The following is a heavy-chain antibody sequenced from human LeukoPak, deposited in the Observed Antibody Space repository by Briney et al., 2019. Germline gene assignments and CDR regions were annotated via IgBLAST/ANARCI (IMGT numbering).Heavy chain of an antibody. Sequence: GGSLRLSCAASGFTFSSYGMHWVRQAPGKGLEWVAVIWYDGSKSYYADAAKGRFTISRDNSKNTLYLQMSSLRAEDTAVYYCARYRRGASDYWGQGTLVIVSS. V-gene: IGHV3-33*01. CDR1: GFTFSSYG. J-gene: IGHJ4*02. CDR3: ARYRRGASDY. CDR2: IWYDGSKS. D-gene: IGHD3-16*02.